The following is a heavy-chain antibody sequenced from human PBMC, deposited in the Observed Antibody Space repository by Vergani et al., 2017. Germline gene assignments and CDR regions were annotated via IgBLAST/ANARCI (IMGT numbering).Heavy chain of an antibody. J-gene: IGHJ5*02. V-gene: IGHV3-7*01. Sequence: VQLVESGGGVVQPGRSLRLSCTPSSFKLGDYGMHWVRQAPGKGPEWVAHIKQDGGEKYYVDSVKGRFTISRDNAKNSLFLQLDSLRTEDTALYYCARVLVVNPGGINSLLTYHRLLDLWGQGSLVTVSS. D-gene: IGHD2-15*01. CDR3: ARVLVVNPGGINSLLTYHRLLDL. CDR2: IKQDGGEK. CDR1: SFKLGDYG.